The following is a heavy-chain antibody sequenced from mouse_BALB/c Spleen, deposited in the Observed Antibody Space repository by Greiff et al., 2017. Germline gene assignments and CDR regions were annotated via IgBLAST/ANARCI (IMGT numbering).Heavy chain of an antibody. Sequence: EVQVVESGGGLVKPGGSLKLSCAASGFTFSSYTMSWVRQTPEKRLEWVATISSGGGNTYYPDSVKGRFTISRDNAKNNLYLQMSSLRSEDTALYYCARGGVFDYWGQGTTLTVSS. CDR3: ARGGVFDY. CDR2: ISSGGGNT. V-gene: IGHV5-9*03. J-gene: IGHJ2*01. CDR1: GFTFSSYT.